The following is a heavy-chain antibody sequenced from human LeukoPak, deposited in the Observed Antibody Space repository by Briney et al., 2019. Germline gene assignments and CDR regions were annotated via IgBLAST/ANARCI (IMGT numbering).Heavy chain of an antibody. CDR2: IYYSGST. J-gene: IGHJ4*02. V-gene: IGHV4-59*01. CDR3: ARYVWGSYPTFEDY. Sequence: KPSETLSLTCTVSGGSISSYYWSWIRQPPGKGLEWIGYIYYSGSTNYNPSPKSRVTISVDTSKNQFSLKLSSVTAADTAVYYCARYVWGSYPTFEDYWGQGTLVTVSS. CDR1: GGSISSYY. D-gene: IGHD3-16*02.